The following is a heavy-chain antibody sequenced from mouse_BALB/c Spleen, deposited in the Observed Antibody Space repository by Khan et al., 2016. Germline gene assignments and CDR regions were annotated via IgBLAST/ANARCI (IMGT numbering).Heavy chain of an antibody. CDR1: GFTFSGFG. CDR3: ARMGGSYAMDY. CDR2: ITSGSTNI. Sequence: EVELVESGGDLVQPGGSRKLSCAASGFTFSGFGMHWVRQAPEKGLEWVAYITSGSTNIYYADTVKGRFTIPRDNPKNTLFLQMTSLRSEDTAMYYCARMGGSYAMDYWGQGTSVTVSS. V-gene: IGHV5-17*02. J-gene: IGHJ4*01.